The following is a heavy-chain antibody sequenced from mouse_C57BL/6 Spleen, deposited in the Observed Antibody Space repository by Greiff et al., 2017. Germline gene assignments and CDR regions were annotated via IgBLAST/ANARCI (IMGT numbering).Heavy chain of an antibody. J-gene: IGHJ4*01. CDR1: GYTFTSYG. CDR2: IYPRSGNT. CDR3: ADYYGGSYYAMDY. Sequence: VQLQQSGAELARPGASVKLSCKASGYTFTSYGISWVKQRTGQGLEWIGEIYPRSGNTYYNEKFKGKATLTADKSSSTAYMELRSLTSEDSSVYFCADYYGGSYYAMDYWGQGTSVTVSS. D-gene: IGHD1-1*01. V-gene: IGHV1-81*01.